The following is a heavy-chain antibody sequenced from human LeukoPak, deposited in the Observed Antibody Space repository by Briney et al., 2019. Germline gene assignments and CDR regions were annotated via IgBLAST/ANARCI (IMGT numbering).Heavy chain of an antibody. CDR2: IYTSGST. V-gene: IGHV4-61*02. CDR1: GGSISSGSYY. Sequence: PSQTLSLTCTVSGGSISSGSYYWSWIRQPAGKGLEWIGRIYTSGSTNYNPSLKSRVTISVDTSKNQFSLKLSSVTAADTAVYYCAGQSPDYAEVGYFDYWGQGTLVTVSS. CDR3: AGQSPDYAEVGYFDY. J-gene: IGHJ4*02. D-gene: IGHD4-17*01.